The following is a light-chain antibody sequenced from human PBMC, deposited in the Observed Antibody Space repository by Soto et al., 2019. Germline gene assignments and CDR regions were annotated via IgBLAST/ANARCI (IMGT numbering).Light chain of an antibody. CDR3: QHYHGWPIT. J-gene: IGKJ5*01. V-gene: IGKV3-15*01. CDR1: QTFSNS. Sequence: EMVLTQSPGPLSLSDGERAPLXXRASQTFSNSFLSWFQQIPGQAPRPLIYDASTRATGIPARFSGSGSGTEFTLTISSLQSEDFAVYYCQHYHGWPITFGQGTRLEI. CDR2: DAS.